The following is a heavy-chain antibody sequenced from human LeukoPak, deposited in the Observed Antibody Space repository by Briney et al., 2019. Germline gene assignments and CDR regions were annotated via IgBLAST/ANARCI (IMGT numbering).Heavy chain of an antibody. Sequence: GSLRLSCAASGFTFSSYWMSWVRQAPGKGLEWIGSIYYSGSTYYNPSLKSRVTISVDTSKNQFSLKLSSVTAADTAVYYCARTYSSSFPYYYYYMDVWGKGTTVTVSS. CDR2: IYYSGST. CDR3: ARTYSSSFPYYYYYMDV. D-gene: IGHD6-6*01. J-gene: IGHJ6*03. V-gene: IGHV4-39*01. CDR1: GFTFSSYW.